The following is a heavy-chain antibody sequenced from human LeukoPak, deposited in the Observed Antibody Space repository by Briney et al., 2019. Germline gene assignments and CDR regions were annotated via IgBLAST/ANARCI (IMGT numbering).Heavy chain of an antibody. CDR1: GYTFTSYD. CDR2: VNPNSGNT. J-gene: IGHJ5*02. V-gene: IGHV1-8*01. CDR3: TRGRATVTTHWFDP. D-gene: IGHD4-11*01. Sequence: ASVKVSCKASGYTFTSYDINWVRLATGQGLEWMGWVNPNSGNTGYAQNFQSRVTISRNTSTSTAYMELSSLRSDDTAVYYCTRGRATVTTHWFDPWGQGTLVIVSS.